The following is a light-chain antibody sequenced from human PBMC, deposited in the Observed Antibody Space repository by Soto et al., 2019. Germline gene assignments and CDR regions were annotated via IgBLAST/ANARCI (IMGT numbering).Light chain of an antibody. CDR3: AAWDDSLNGYV. V-gene: IGLV1-36*01. Sequence: QSVLTQPPSVSGAPGQRVTISCTGSSSNIGAGYAVHWYQHLPGKAPKLLIYYDDLLPSGVSDRFSGSKSGASASLAISGLQSEDEADYYCAAWDDSLNGYVFGTGTKLTVL. J-gene: IGLJ1*01. CDR1: SSNIGAGYA. CDR2: YDD.